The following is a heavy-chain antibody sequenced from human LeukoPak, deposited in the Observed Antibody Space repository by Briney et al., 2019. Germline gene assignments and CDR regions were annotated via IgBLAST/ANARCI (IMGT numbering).Heavy chain of an antibody. J-gene: IGHJ3*02. Sequence: GRSLRLSCAASGFTFSSYGMHWVRQAPGKGLEWVAVISYDGSNKYYADSVKGRFTISRDNSKNTLYLQMNSLRAEDTAVYYCARDGSLTYNWNDVGAFDIWGQGTMVTVSS. CDR1: GFTFSSYG. D-gene: IGHD1-20*01. V-gene: IGHV3-30*03. CDR3: ARDGSLTYNWNDVGAFDI. CDR2: ISYDGSNK.